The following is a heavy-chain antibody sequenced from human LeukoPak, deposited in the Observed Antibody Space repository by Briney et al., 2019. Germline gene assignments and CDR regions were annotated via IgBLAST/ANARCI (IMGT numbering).Heavy chain of an antibody. CDR2: IYYSGST. J-gene: IGHJ5*02. D-gene: IGHD6-13*01. CDR1: RGFISNRLYY. CDR3: ARARRQYSSSWYSLWFDP. V-gene: IGHV4-39*07. Sequence: SETLSLTCTVSRGFISNRLYYWGWIRQPPGKGLEWIASIYYSGSTYYNPSLKSRVTVSVDTSKNQFSLKLSSVTAADTAVYYCARARRQYSSSWYSLWFDPWGQGTLVAVSS.